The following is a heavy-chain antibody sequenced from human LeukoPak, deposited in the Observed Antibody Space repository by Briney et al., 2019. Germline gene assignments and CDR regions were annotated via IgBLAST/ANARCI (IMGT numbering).Heavy chain of an antibody. CDR1: GFTFSHHG. J-gene: IGHJ5*02. CDR2: INSDGSST. Sequence: HPGGSLRLSCAASGFTFSHHGMHWVRQAPGKGLVWVSRINSDGSSTSYADSVKGRFTISRDNAKNTLYLQMNSLRAEDTAVYYCARDHPYFVLRYFDWHENWFDPWGQGTLVTVSS. CDR3: ARDHPYFVLRYFDWHENWFDP. D-gene: IGHD3-9*01. V-gene: IGHV3-74*01.